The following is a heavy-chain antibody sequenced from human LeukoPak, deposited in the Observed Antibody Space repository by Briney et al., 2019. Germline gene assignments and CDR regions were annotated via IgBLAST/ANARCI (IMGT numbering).Heavy chain of an antibody. CDR3: ARDLGRHSCNDY. CDR1: GFSFSDYT. Sequence: GGSLRLSCAASGFSFSDYTMNWVRQAPGKGLEWVANIKQDGSEKYYVDSVKGRFTISRDNAKNSLYLQMNSLRAEDTAVYYCARDLGRHSCNDYWGQGTLVTVSS. CDR2: IKQDGSEK. D-gene: IGHD3/OR15-3a*01. V-gene: IGHV3-7*01. J-gene: IGHJ4*02.